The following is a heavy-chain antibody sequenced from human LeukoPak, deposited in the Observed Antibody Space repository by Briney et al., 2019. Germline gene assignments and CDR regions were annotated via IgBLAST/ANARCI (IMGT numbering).Heavy chain of an antibody. CDR3: ARHPSDGHNKFDY. Sequence: SETLSLTCTVSGGSISSYYWSWIRQPPGKGLEWIGYIYSSGSTNYNPSLKSRFTISLDTSKNQFSLKLSSVTAADTAVYYCARHPSDGHNKFDYWGQGILVTVSS. J-gene: IGHJ4*02. CDR2: IYSSGST. V-gene: IGHV4-59*08. CDR1: GGSISSYY. D-gene: IGHD5-24*01.